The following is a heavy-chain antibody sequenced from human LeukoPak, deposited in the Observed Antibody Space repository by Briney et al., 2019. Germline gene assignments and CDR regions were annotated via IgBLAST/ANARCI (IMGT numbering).Heavy chain of an antibody. CDR2: IYYSGST. CDR3: ARGFTYYYGSGSYNWFDP. Sequence: SETLSLTCTVSGGSISSYYWSWIRQPPGKGLEWIGYIYYSGSTNYNPSLKSRVTISVDTSKNQFSLKLSSVTAADTAVYYCARGFTYYYGSGSYNWFDPWGQGTLVTVSS. CDR1: GGSISSYY. J-gene: IGHJ5*02. V-gene: IGHV4-59*01. D-gene: IGHD3-10*01.